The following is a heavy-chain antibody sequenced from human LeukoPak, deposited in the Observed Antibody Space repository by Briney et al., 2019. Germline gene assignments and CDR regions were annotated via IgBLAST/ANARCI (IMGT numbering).Heavy chain of an antibody. D-gene: IGHD2-15*01. CDR1: GGSNSSGDCY. V-gene: IGHV4-30-4*01. J-gene: IGHJ4*02. CDR3: ARVPSYCSGGSCYPTHFDY. CDR2: VYDSGST. Sequence: PSETLSLTCTVSGGSNSSGDCYWSWIRQPPGKGLEWIGYVYDSGSTYYNPSLKSRVTISVDTSKNQFSLKLSSVTAADTAVYYCARVPSYCSGGSCYPTHFDYWGQGTLVTVSS.